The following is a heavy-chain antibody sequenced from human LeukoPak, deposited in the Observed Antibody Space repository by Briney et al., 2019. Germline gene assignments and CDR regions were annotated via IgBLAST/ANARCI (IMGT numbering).Heavy chain of an antibody. V-gene: IGHV4-39*01. CDR2: IYYSGST. J-gene: IGHJ5*02. Sequence: SETLSLTRTVSGGSISSSSYYWGWIRQPPGKGLEWIGSIYYSGSTYYNPSLKSRVTISVDTSKNQFSLKLSSVTAADTAVYYCARLGIAVAGTDWFDPWGQGTLVTVSS. CDR1: GGSISSSSYY. CDR3: ARLGIAVAGTDWFDP. D-gene: IGHD6-19*01.